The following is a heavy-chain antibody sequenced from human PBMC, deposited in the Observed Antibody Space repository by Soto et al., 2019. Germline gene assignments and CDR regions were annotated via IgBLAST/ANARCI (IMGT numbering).Heavy chain of an antibody. CDR1: GGSISSGGYY. CDR3: VASIYSYGYYYYYGMDV. J-gene: IGHJ6*02. CDR2: IYYSGST. V-gene: IGHV4-31*03. Sequence: QVQLQESGPGLVKPSQTLSLTCTVSGGSISSGGYYWSWIRQHPGKGLEWIGYIYYSGSTYYNPSLKSRVTISVDTSKNQFSLKLSSVTAADTAVYYCVASIYSYGYYYYYGMDVWGQGTTVTVSS. D-gene: IGHD5-18*01.